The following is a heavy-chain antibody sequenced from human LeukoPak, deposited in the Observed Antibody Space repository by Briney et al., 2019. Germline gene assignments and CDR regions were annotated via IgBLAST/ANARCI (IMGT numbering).Heavy chain of an antibody. CDR3: AKAYGSRLLKGDHQNMDV. V-gene: IGHV3-30*02. J-gene: IGHJ6*04. CDR2: IRYDGNEK. D-gene: IGHD2-21*02. CDR1: GLIFSNYG. Sequence: GGSLRLSCVAPGLIFSNYGMHWVRQAPGKGLDWVSFIRYDGNEKQYADSMRGRVTISRDNSKGTLFLQMTSQRPEDTAVYYCAKAYGSRLLKGDHQNMDVWGKGTTVIVSS.